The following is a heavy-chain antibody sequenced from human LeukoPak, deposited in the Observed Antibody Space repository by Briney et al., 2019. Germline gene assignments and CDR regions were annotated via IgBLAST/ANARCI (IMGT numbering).Heavy chain of an antibody. CDR2: ISGSGGST. V-gene: IGHV3-23*01. Sequence: PGGSLRLSCAASGFTFSSYAMSWVRQAPGKGLEWVSAISGSGGSTYYADSVKGRFTISRDNSKNTLYLQMNSLRAEDTAVYYCARDPAPYSSSWYYWYFDLWGRGTLVTVSS. J-gene: IGHJ2*01. CDR1: GFTFSSYA. CDR3: ARDPAPYSSSWYYWYFDL. D-gene: IGHD6-13*01.